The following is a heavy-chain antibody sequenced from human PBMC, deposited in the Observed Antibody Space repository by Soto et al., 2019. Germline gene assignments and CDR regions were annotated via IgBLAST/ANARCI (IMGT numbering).Heavy chain of an antibody. V-gene: IGHV4-31*03. D-gene: IGHD6-13*01. CDR3: ARVPDSNSWYGNYYYGMDV. J-gene: IGHJ6*02. Sequence: PSETLSLTCTVSGGSISSGGYYWSWIRQHPGKGLEWIGYIYYSGSTYYNPSLKSRVTISVDTSKNQFSLKLGSVTAADTAVYYCARVPDSNSWYGNYYYGMDVWGQGTTVTVSS. CDR1: GGSISSGGYY. CDR2: IYYSGST.